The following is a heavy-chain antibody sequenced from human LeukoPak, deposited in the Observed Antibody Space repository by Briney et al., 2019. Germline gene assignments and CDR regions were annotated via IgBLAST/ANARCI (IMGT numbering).Heavy chain of an antibody. J-gene: IGHJ6*02. CDR3: ARAKTKVVVATVYYYYGMDV. V-gene: IGHV1-8*01. CDR1: GYTFSSDD. D-gene: IGHD2-15*01. Sequence: ASVKVSCKASGYTFSSDDINWVRQATGQGFEWMGWMNPNSGNTGYVQKFQGRVTMTRNTSISTAYMELSSLRSDDTAVYYCARAKTKVVVATVYYYYGMDVWGQGTTVTVSS. CDR2: MNPNSGNT.